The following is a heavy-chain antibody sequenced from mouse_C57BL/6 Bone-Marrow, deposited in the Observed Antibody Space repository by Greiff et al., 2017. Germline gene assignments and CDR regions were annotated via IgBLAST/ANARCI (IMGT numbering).Heavy chain of an antibody. Sequence: DVKLVESGPGLVKPSQSLSLTCSVTGYSITSGYYWNWIRQFPGNKLEWMGYISYDGSNNYNPSLKNRISITRDTSKNQFFLKLNSVTTEDTATYYCARRAAYDWYFDVWGTGTTVTVSS. D-gene: IGHD2-12*01. CDR2: ISYDGSN. V-gene: IGHV3-6*01. CDR3: ARRAAYDWYFDV. J-gene: IGHJ1*03. CDR1: GYSITSGYY.